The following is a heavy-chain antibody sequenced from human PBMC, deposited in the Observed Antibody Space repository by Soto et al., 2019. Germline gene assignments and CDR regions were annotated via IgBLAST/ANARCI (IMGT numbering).Heavy chain of an antibody. CDR3: AKGTENYDSSGYWGYYYYGMDV. J-gene: IGHJ6*02. D-gene: IGHD3-22*01. CDR2: ISGSGGST. CDR1: GFTFSSYA. V-gene: IGHV3-23*01. Sequence: EVQLLESGGGLVQPGGSLRLSCAASGFTFSSYAMSWVRQAPGKGLEWVSAISGSGGSTYYADSVKGRFTISRDNSKNTLYLQMNSLRAEDTAVYYCAKGTENYDSSGYWGYYYYGMDVWGQGTTVTVSS.